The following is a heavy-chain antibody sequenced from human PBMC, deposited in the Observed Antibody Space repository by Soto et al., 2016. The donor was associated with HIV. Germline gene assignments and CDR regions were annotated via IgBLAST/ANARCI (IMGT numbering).Heavy chain of an antibody. D-gene: IGHD6-19*01. V-gene: IGHV3-9*01. CDR1: GFNFEAYA. Sequence: EVQLVESGGGLVEPGRSLRLSCAASGFNFEAYAMHRVRQAPGKGLEWVSGLSWNSGNIGYADSVKGRFAISRDNTKNSLYLQMNSLRPEDTAFYYCVKDNSGWYYFDYWGRGTLVTVSS. CDR2: LSWNSGNI. J-gene: IGHJ4*02. CDR3: VKDNSGWYYFDY.